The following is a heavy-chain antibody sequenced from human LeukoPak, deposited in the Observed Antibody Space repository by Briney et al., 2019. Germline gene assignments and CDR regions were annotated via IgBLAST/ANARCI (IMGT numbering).Heavy chain of an antibody. CDR3: AREYCSSTGCYGYNWFDP. CDR1: GFTVSSNY. Sequence: GGSLRLSCAASGFTVSSNYMSWVRQAPGKGLEWVSVIYSGGSTYYADSVKGRFTISRDNSKNTLYLQMNSLRAEDTAVYYCAREYCSSTGCYGYNWFDPWGQGTLVTVSS. D-gene: IGHD2-2*01. CDR2: IYSGGST. J-gene: IGHJ5*02. V-gene: IGHV3-66*01.